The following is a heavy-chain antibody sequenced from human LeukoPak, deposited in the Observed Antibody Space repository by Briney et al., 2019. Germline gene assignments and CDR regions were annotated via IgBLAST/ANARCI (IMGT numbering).Heavy chain of an antibody. CDR2: IYTSGST. J-gene: IGHJ3*02. Sequence: TSETLSLTCTVSGGSISSGSYYWSWIRQPTGKGLGWIGRIYTSGSTNYNPSLKSRVTISVDTSKNQFSLKLSSVTAADTAVYYCARDGVGYCSSTSCHDAFDIWGQGTMVTVSS. CDR3: ARDGVGYCSSTSCHDAFDI. V-gene: IGHV4-61*02. D-gene: IGHD2-2*01. CDR1: GGSISSGSYY.